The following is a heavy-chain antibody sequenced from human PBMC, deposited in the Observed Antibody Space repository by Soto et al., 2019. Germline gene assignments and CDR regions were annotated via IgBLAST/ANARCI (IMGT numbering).Heavy chain of an antibody. D-gene: IGHD3-10*01. J-gene: IGHJ4*02. CDR1: GYTFTSYG. CDR2: ISAYNGNT. CDR3: ARDLMGSGRKPRVIAF. V-gene: IGHV1-18*01. Sequence: ASVKVSCKASGYTFTSYGISWVRQAPGQGLEWMGWISAYNGNTNYAQKLQGRVTMTTDTSTSTAYMELRSLRSDDTAVYYCARDLMGSGRKPRVIAFWGQGTLVIVSS.